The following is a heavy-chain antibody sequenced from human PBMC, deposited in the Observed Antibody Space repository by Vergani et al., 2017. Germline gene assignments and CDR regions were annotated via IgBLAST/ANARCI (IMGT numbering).Heavy chain of an antibody. Sequence: EVQLLESGGGLVQPGGSLRLSCAASGFTFSSYSMNWVRQAPGKGLEWVANIKQDGSEKYYVDSVKGRFTISRDNAKNSLYLQMNSLRAEDTAVYYWARDVVDDGYYYYMDVWGK. CDR1: GFTFSSYS. V-gene: IGHV3-7*01. D-gene: IGHD2-15*01. CDR2: IKQDGSEK. CDR3: ARDVVDDGYYYYMDV. J-gene: IGHJ6*03.